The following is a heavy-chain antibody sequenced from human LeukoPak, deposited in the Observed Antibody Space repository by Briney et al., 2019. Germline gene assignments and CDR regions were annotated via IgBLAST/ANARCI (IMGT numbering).Heavy chain of an antibody. CDR1: GFTFSSYG. J-gene: IGHJ4*02. CDR3: ARDKGTSYLSSFDY. D-gene: IGHD6-6*01. Sequence: PGGTLRLSCAASGFTFSSYGMSWVRQAPGKGLEWVSGITNGGSTYYGDSVKGRFTISRDNSENTLYLQMNSLRAEDTAVYYCARDKGTSYLSSFDYWGQGTLVTVSS. CDR2: ITNGGST. V-gene: IGHV3-23*01.